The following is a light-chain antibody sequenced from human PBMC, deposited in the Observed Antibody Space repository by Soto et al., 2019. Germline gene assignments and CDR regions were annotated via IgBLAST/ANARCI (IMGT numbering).Light chain of an antibody. Sequence: EIVLTQSPATLSVSPGERATLSCRASQTVGNTLAWYQQQPGQTPRLLIYGASTTATGIPARFSGSGSGTEFTLTIDRLQSEDFAVYYCLHYKDWPRWTSGQGTKVEVK. CDR1: QTVGNT. V-gene: IGKV3-15*01. J-gene: IGKJ1*01. CDR2: GAS. CDR3: LHYKDWPRWT.